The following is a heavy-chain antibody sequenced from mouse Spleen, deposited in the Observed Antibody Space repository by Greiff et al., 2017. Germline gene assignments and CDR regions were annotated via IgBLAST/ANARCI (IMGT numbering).Heavy chain of an antibody. CDR1: GYAFSSYW. J-gene: IGHJ4*01. Sequence: QVQLQQSGAELVKPGASVKISCKASGYAFSSYWMNWVKQRPGKGLEWIGQIYPGDGDTNYNGKFKGKATLTADKSSSTAYMQLSSLTSEDSAVYFCAREPYGNFHYAMDYWGQGTSVTVSS. V-gene: IGHV1-80*01. D-gene: IGHD2-1*01. CDR2: IYPGDGDT. CDR3: AREPYGNFHYAMDY.